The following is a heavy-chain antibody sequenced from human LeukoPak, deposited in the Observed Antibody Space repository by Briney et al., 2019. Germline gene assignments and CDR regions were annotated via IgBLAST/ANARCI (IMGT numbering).Heavy chain of an antibody. CDR1: GGSISSGSYY. CDR3: ARHGRVTKKVDY. CDR2: INHSGST. D-gene: IGHD4-17*01. J-gene: IGHJ4*02. V-gene: IGHV4-39*01. Sequence: SETLSLTCTVSGGSISSGSYYWSWVRQPPGKGLEWIGEINHSGSTNYNPSLKSRVTISVDTSKNQFSLKLSSVTAADTAVYYCARHGRVTKKVDYWGQGTLVTVSS.